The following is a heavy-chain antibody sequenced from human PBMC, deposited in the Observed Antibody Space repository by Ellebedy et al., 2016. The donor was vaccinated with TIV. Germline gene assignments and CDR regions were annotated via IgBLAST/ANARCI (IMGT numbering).Heavy chain of an antibody. Sequence: GESLKISXAASGFTFSSYDMHWVRQATGKGLEWVSAIGTAGDTYYPGSVKGRFTISRENAKNSLYLQMNSLRAEDSAVYYCARENFYGMDVWGQGTTVTVSS. CDR3: ARENFYGMDV. J-gene: IGHJ6*02. V-gene: IGHV3-13*01. CDR2: IGTAGDT. CDR1: GFTFSSYD.